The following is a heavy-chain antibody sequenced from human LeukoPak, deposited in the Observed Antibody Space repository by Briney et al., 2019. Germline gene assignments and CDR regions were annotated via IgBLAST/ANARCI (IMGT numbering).Heavy chain of an antibody. D-gene: IGHD3-22*01. CDR1: GFTFTISA. CDR3: AALYYYDNSGYSWGDAFDI. V-gene: IGHV1-58*02. CDR2: IVVGSGNT. J-gene: IGHJ3*02. Sequence: ASVNVSCKASGFTFTISAMRWVRQARGQRLEWIGWIVVGSGNTNYAQKFQERVTITRDMSTSTAYMELSSLRSEDTCEYNSAALYYYDNSGYSWGDAFDIWGQGTMVTVSS.